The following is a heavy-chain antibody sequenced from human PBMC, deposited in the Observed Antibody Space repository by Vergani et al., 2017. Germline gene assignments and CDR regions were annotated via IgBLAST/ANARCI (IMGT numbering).Heavy chain of an antibody. CDR1: GFTFSSYS. CDR3: ARDRYCSSTSCNGYYYYYMDV. Sequence: EVQLVESGGGLVKPGGSLRLSCAASGFTFSSYSMNWVRQAPRKGLEWVSSISSSSSYIYYADSVKGRFTISRDNAKNALYLQMNSLRAEDTAVYYCARDRYCSSTSCNGYYYYYMDVWGKGTTVTVSS. D-gene: IGHD2-2*01. J-gene: IGHJ6*03. CDR2: ISSSSSYI. V-gene: IGHV3-21*01.